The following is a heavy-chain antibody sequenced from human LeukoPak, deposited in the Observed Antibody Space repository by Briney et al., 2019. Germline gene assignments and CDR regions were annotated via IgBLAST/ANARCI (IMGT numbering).Heavy chain of an antibody. Sequence: GGSLRLSCAASGFTFSSYAMNWVRQAPGKGLEWVSGINWNGGSTGYADSVKGRFTISRDNAKNSLYLQMNSLRAEDTALYYCARDAYSSGWYSPDYWGQGTLVTVSS. CDR2: INWNGGST. D-gene: IGHD6-19*01. V-gene: IGHV3-20*04. CDR1: GFTFSSYA. J-gene: IGHJ4*02. CDR3: ARDAYSSGWYSPDY.